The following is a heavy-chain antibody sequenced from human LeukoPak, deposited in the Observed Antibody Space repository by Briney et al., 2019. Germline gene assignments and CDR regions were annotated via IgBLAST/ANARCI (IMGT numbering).Heavy chain of an antibody. CDR1: GYTFTTSG. J-gene: IGHJ4*02. D-gene: IGHD1-26*01. Sequence: ASVKVSCKASGYTFTTSGITWVRQAPGQGLEWMGWISGYNGNTKYGQDFQGRVTMTTDTSTTTAYKELRSLRSADTAVYYCARGGRGGSNHFDYWGQGTLVTVSS. CDR3: ARGGRGGSNHFDY. CDR2: ISGYNGNT. V-gene: IGHV1-18*01.